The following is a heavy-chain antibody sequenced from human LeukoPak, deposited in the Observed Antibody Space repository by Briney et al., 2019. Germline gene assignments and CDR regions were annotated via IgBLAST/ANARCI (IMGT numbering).Heavy chain of an antibody. Sequence: SETLSLTCAVSGGSITSGNWWSWVRQSPGKGLQWIGEVYRSGSTNFNPSLKSRVTISVDTSKNQFSLKLSSVTAADTAVYYCARLVQHYYGSGSYYYYYYYMDVWGKGTTVTISS. J-gene: IGHJ6*03. CDR1: GGSITSGNW. CDR2: VYRSGST. V-gene: IGHV4-4*02. D-gene: IGHD3-10*01. CDR3: ARLVQHYYGSGSYYYYYYYMDV.